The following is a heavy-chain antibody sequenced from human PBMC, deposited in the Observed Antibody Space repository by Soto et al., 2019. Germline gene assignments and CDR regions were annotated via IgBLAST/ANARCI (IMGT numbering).Heavy chain of an antibody. Sequence: QVQLVESGGGVVQPGRSLRLSCVASGFPFSSYGLHWVRQAPGKGLEWVAVIWPEGTNKYYGDSVRGRFTISRDNSENTLSLQMNSLRAEDTAVYYCARDEQQLGRGHFDHWGQGTLVTVSS. CDR2: IWPEGTNK. J-gene: IGHJ4*02. CDR3: ARDEQQLGRGHFDH. D-gene: IGHD6-13*01. CDR1: GFPFSSYG. V-gene: IGHV3-33*01.